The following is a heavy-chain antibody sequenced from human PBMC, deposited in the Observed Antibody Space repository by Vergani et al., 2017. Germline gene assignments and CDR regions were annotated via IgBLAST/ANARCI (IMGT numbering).Heavy chain of an antibody. Sequence: QVQLVQSGAEVKKPGSSVKVSCKTSGGTFSSYAIIWVRQAPGQGLEWMGGIIPIFGTANYAQKFQGRVTINADESTSTAYMELSSLRSEDTAVYYCARPHGDILPPDPQRLDYWGQGTLVTVSS. J-gene: IGHJ4*02. CDR3: ARPHGDILPPDPQRLDY. CDR2: IIPIFGTA. CDR1: GGTFSSYA. V-gene: IGHV1-69*01. D-gene: IGHD2-2*01.